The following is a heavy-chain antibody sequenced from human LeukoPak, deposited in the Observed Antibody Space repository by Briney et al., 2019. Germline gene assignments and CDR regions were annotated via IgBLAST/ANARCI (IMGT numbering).Heavy chain of an antibody. CDR2: INPNSGGT. CDR3: ARDRWLVQSDYYYYYMDV. CDR1: GYTFTGYY. J-gene: IGHJ6*03. D-gene: IGHD6-19*01. V-gene: IGHV1-2*02. Sequence: GASVKVSCKASGYTFTGYYMHWVRQAPGQGLEWMGWINPNSGGTNYAQKFQGRVTMTRDTSISTAYMELSRLRSDDTAVYYCARDRWLVQSDYYYYYMDVWGKGTTVTISS.